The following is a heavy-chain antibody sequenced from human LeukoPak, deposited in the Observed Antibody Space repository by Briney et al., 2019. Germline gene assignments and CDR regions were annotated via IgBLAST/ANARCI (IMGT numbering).Heavy chain of an antibody. Sequence: GASVKVSCKASGYTFTSYAMHWVRQAPGQRLEWMGWINAGNGNTKYSQKFQGRVTITADKSTSTAYMELSSLRSEDTAVYYCARDAGAMLDYWGQGTLVTVSS. V-gene: IGHV1-3*01. CDR1: GYTFTSYA. D-gene: IGHD4/OR15-4a*01. CDR3: ARDAGAMLDY. CDR2: INAGNGNT. J-gene: IGHJ4*02.